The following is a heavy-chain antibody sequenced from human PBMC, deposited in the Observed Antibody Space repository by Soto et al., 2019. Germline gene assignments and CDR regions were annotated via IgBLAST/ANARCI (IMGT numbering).Heavy chain of an antibody. Sequence: QVQLVQSGAEVKKPGASVKVSCKASGYTFTSYGISWVRQAPGQGLEWMGWISAYNGNTNYAQKIQGRVTMTTDTSTSTAYMERRSLRSDDTAVSYCARDGRYSGSYGGYYFDYWGQGTLVTVSS. CDR2: ISAYNGNT. CDR3: ARDGRYSGSYGGYYFDY. D-gene: IGHD1-26*01. J-gene: IGHJ4*02. V-gene: IGHV1-18*01. CDR1: GYTFTSYG.